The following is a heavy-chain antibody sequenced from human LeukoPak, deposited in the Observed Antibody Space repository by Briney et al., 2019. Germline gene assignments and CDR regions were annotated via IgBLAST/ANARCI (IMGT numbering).Heavy chain of an antibody. CDR1: GFTFSTSG. D-gene: IGHD5-24*01. V-gene: IGHV3-48*01. CDR2: IISSSNTI. J-gene: IGHJ6*03. CDR3: AREEKMEEGYYYYMDV. Sequence: GGSLRLSCAASGFTFSTSGMNWVRQAPGKGLKWVSYIISSSNTIYYADSVKGRFTISRDNSKNSLYLQMNSLKAEDTAVYYCAREEKMEEGYYYYMDVWGKGTTVTVSS.